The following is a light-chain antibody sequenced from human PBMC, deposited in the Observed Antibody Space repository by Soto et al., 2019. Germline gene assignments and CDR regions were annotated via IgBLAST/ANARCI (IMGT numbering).Light chain of an antibody. CDR2: GAS. CDR3: QQYGSSLIT. Sequence: LTQSPGTVSLSMGERATLSCRASGTLTSSYLAWYQQKPGQAPRLLIYGASSRATGIPDRFSGSGSGTDFTLTISRLEPEDFAVYYCQQYGSSLITFGQGTRLEIK. V-gene: IGKV3-20*01. CDR1: GTLTSSY. J-gene: IGKJ5*01.